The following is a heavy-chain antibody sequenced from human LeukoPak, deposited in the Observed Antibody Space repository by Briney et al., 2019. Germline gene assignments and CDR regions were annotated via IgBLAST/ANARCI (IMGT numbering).Heavy chain of an antibody. CDR1: GFTFSYAW. J-gene: IGHJ4*02. D-gene: IGHD2-15*01. Sequence: GGSLRLSCEASGFTFSYAWMSWVRQAPGKGLEWVGRIKTKAADGTTDYAAPVNGRFPIARDDSKNTLYLQMDSLKTEDTAVYYCFRHLVVPGAGADYWGQGTLVTVSS. V-gene: IGHV3-15*01. CDR2: IKTKAADGTT. CDR3: FRHLVVPGAGADY.